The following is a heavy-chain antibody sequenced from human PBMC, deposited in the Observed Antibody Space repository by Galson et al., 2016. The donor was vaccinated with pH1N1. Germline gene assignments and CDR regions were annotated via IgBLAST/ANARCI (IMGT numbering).Heavy chain of an antibody. D-gene: IGHD3-16*01. V-gene: IGHV2-5*02. J-gene: IGHJ3*02. CDR2: IYWDDDE. CDR3: AHREVMITNAFDI. CDR1: GSSLNSSGMG. Sequence: PALVKPTQTLTLTCTFSGSSLNSSGMGVGWIRQPPGKALEWLALIYWDDDERYSPSLKDRLTITKDTSKNQVVLTMTNMDPVDTATYFCAHREVMITNAFDIWGQGTMVTVSS.